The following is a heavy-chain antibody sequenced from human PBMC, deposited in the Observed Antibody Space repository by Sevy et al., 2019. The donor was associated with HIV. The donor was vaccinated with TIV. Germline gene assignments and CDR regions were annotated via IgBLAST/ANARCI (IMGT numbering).Heavy chain of an antibody. Sequence: GGSLRLSCAASGFTFSNYAMSWVRQAPGKGLEWVSAISGSGDTTYYADSVEGRFTISRENSKNTMYLQMSRLSAEDTAVYYCANGMYNSGWYAPADFDNWGQGTLVTVSS. CDR1: GFTFSNYA. V-gene: IGHV3-23*01. D-gene: IGHD6-19*01. J-gene: IGHJ4*02. CDR2: ISGSGDTT. CDR3: ANGMYNSGWYAPADFDN.